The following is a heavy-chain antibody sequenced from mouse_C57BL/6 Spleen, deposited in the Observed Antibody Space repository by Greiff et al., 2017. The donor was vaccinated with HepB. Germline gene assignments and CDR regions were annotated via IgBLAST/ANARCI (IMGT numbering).Heavy chain of an antibody. CDR3: ARSYDGYYIAY. CDR2: IDPSDSYT. J-gene: IGHJ3*01. CDR1: GYTFTSYW. V-gene: IGHV1-59*01. Sequence: QVQLKQPGAELVRPGPSVKLSCKASGYTFTSYWMHWVKQRPGQGLEWIGVIDPSDSYTNYNQKFKGKATLTVDTSSSTAYMQLSSLTSEDSAVYYCARSYDGYYIAYWGQGTLVTVSA. D-gene: IGHD2-3*01.